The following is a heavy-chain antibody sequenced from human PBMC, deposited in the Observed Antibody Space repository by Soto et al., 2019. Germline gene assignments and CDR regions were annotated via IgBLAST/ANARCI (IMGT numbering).Heavy chain of an antibody. V-gene: IGHV3-23*01. J-gene: IGHJ5*02. CDR1: GLTFDNYV. D-gene: IGHD3-16*01. Sequence: GGSLRLSCAASGLTFDNYVMTWVRQAPGKGLEWVSTITGSGSSTYYADSVKGRFTISRDNSKNTLFLQMNGLRADDTALYYCAKGAIMVTFGGVMESWGRGTLVTVSS. CDR3: AKGAIMVTFGGVMES. CDR2: ITGSGSST.